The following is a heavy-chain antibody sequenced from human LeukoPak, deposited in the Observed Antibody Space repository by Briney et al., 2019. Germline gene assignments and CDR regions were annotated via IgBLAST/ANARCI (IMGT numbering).Heavy chain of an antibody. CDR1: GYTFTHYY. D-gene: IGHD2-2*01. Sequence: ASVKVSCKASGYTFTHYYLHWVRQAPGQGLEWMGWINPKSGVTDSKMKFQGRVTLTRDTSITTAYMELISLTSDDAAVYYCARAGGYCGSTSCYSGYYYYFMDVWGKGTTVTVSS. CDR2: INPKSGVT. V-gene: IGHV1-2*02. CDR3: ARAGGYCGSTSCYSGYYYYFMDV. J-gene: IGHJ6*03.